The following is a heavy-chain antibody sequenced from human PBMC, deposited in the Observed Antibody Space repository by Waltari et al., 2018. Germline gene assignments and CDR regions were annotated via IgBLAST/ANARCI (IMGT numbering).Heavy chain of an antibody. CDR2: IKVDGSGT. D-gene: IGHD3-22*01. CDR1: GFTFRREW. CDR3: FITPGY. Sequence: EVQLVESGGGLVQPGGSLRLSCAASGFTFRREWMHWVRQSPGKGLVWVSRIKVDGSGTNYADSVKGRFSISRDNAKNTLYLQMSSLRAEDMGIYYCFITPGYWGQGTLVTVSS. J-gene: IGHJ4*02. V-gene: IGHV3-74*01.